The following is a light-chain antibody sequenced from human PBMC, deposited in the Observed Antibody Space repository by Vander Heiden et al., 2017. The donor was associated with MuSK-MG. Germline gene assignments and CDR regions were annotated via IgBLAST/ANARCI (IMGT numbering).Light chain of an antibody. CDR1: QGISSY. CDR2: AAS. CDR3: QQDYSFPWT. J-gene: IGKJ1*01. V-gene: IGKV1D-8*01. Sequence: VICMSQSLSLLSASTGDRVTISSRMTQGISSYLACYQQKPGKAPELLIYAASTFQSGVPSRFRGSGSGTDFTLTISSLQSEDFATYYCQQDYSFPWTFGQGTKVEIK.